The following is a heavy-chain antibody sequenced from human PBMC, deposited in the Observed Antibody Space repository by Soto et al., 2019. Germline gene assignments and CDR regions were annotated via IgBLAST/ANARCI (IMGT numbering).Heavy chain of an antibody. D-gene: IGHD3-3*01. CDR2: IRSSSGNM. V-gene: IGHV3-21*04. Sequence: GGSLRLSCAASGFTFSSYSMNLVRQAPGKGLEWVSSIRSSSGNMYYADSVKGRFTISRDNSKNTLYLQMNSLRAEDTAVYYCAKDGSADYDFWSGYIHYYGMDVWGQGTTVTVSS. CDR3: AKDGSADYDFWSGYIHYYGMDV. J-gene: IGHJ6*02. CDR1: GFTFSSYS.